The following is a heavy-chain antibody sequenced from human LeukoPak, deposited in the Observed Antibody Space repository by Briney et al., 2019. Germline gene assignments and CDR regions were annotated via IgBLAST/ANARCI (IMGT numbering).Heavy chain of an antibody. Sequence: SGTLSLTCAVSGGSISSSNWWSWVRQPPGKGLERIGEIYHSGSTNYNPSLKSRVTISVDKSKNQFSLKLSSVTAADTAVYYCARIVVVPAAPLAAFDYWGQGTLVTVSS. CDR2: IYHSGST. J-gene: IGHJ4*02. D-gene: IGHD2-2*01. V-gene: IGHV4-4*02. CDR3: ARIVVVPAAPLAAFDY. CDR1: GGSISSSNW.